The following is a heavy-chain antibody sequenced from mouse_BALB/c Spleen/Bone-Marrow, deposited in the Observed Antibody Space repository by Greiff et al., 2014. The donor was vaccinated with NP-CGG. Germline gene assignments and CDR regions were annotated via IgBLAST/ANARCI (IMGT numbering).Heavy chain of an antibody. V-gene: IGHV14-3*02. J-gene: IGHJ2*01. Sequence: EVQLKQSGAELVKPGASVKLSCTASGFNIKDTYMHWVKQRPEQGLEWIGRIDPATGDTKYDQKFQGKATITADTSSNTAYLQRSSLTSDDTSVYYCATIFYGYTVTFDYWGQGTTLTVSS. CDR1: GFNIKDTY. D-gene: IGHD2-2*01. CDR2: IDPATGDT. CDR3: ATIFYGYTVTFDY.